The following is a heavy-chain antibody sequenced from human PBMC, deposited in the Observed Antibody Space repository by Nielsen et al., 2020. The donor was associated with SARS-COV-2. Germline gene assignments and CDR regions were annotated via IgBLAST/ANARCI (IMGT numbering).Heavy chain of an antibody. D-gene: IGHD3-3*01. CDR2: ISGSGGST. V-gene: IGHV3-23*01. J-gene: IGHJ6*02. CDR3: ARGQGVTIFGPYTHYGMDV. CDR1: GGSISSYY. Sequence: ETLSLTCTVSGGSISSYYWSWVRQAPGKGLEWVSAISGSGGSTYYADSVKGRFTISRDNSKNTLYLQMNSLRAEDTAVYYCARGQGVTIFGPYTHYGMDVWGQGTTVTVSS.